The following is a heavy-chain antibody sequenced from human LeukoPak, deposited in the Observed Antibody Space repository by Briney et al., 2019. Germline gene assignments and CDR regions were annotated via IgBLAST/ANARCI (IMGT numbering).Heavy chain of an antibody. CDR1: GFTFSTYG. CDR2: IWYDGNNK. Sequence: PGGSLRLSCAASGFTFSTYGMHWVRQAPGKGLEWVAVIWYDGNNKYYADSVKGRFTISRDNSKNTLYLQMNNLRAEDTAVYYCTRRSTAVTPNFDYWGQGTLLTVSS. D-gene: IGHD4-17*01. CDR3: TRRSTAVTPNFDY. V-gene: IGHV3-33*01. J-gene: IGHJ4*02.